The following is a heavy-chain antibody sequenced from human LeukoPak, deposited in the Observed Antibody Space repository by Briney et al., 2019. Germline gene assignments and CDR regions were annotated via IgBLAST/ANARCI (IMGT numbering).Heavy chain of an antibody. Sequence: ASVKVSCKASGYTFTGYYMHWVRQAPGQGLEWMGWINPNSGGTNYAQKFQGRVTMTRDTSISTAYMELSRLRSDDTAVYYCARVGYYYDSSGYYYVRIIDYWGQGTLVTVSS. CDR1: GYTFTGYY. CDR3: ARVGYYYDSSGYYYVRIIDY. D-gene: IGHD3-22*01. J-gene: IGHJ4*02. V-gene: IGHV1-2*02. CDR2: INPNSGGT.